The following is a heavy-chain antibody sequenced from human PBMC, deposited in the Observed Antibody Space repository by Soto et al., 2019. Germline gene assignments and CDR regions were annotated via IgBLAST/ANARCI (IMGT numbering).Heavy chain of an antibody. D-gene: IGHD3-16*01. J-gene: IGHJ5*02. CDR2: IKQDGSEK. CDR3: ARLGRGGALMFDP. Sequence: EVQLVESGGGLVQPGGSLRLSCAASGFTFSSYWMSWVRQAPGKGLEWVANIKQDGSEKYYVDSVKGRFTISRDNAKNSLYLQMNSLRAEDTAVYYCARLGRGGALMFDPWGQGTLVTVSS. V-gene: IGHV3-7*01. CDR1: GFTFSSYW.